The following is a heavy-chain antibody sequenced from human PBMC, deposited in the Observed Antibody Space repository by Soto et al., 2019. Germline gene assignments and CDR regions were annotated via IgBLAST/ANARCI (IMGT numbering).Heavy chain of an antibody. J-gene: IGHJ4*02. CDR3: ARTTVTLDF. CDR2: INRDGSST. V-gene: IGHV3-74*01. D-gene: IGHD4-17*01. Sequence: PGGSLRLSCAASGFTFRSDWLHWVRQAPGKGLVWVSGINRDGSSTTYADSVKGRFTISRDNAKNTLFLQMNSLRAEDTAVYYCARTTVTLDFWGQGTLVTVSS. CDR1: GFTFRSDW.